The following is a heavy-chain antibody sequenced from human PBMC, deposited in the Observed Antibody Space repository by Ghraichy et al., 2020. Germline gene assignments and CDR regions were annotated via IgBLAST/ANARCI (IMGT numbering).Heavy chain of an antibody. CDR2: ISWNSGSI. V-gene: IGHV3-9*01. D-gene: IGHD1-26*01. Sequence: GGSLRLSCAASGFTFDDYAMHWVRQAPGKGLEWVSGISWNSGSIDYADSVKGRFTISRDNAKNSLYLQMNSLRAEDTALYYCAKDFGGSYEYYFDYWGQGTLVTVSS. CDR1: GFTFDDYA. J-gene: IGHJ4*02. CDR3: AKDFGGSYEYYFDY.